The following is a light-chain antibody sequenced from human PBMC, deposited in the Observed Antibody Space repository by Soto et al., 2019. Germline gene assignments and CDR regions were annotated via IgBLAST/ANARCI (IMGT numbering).Light chain of an antibody. CDR2: GTS. Sequence: EIVLTQSPGTLSLSLGERATLSCRASQSVSSNYLAWYQQKPGQAPRLLIYGTSSRATGIPDRFSGSGSGTDFTLTINRLQPGDFAVYYCQQYGNSPRYSFGQGTKLEI. CDR3: QQYGNSPRYS. V-gene: IGKV3-20*01. J-gene: IGKJ2*03. CDR1: QSVSSNY.